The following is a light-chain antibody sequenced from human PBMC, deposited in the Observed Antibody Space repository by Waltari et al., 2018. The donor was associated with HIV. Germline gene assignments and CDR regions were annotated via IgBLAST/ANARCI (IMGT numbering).Light chain of an antibody. Sequence: QSALTKPASVSGSPGQSITISCTGTSSDVGPCNNVSWYQQHPGKAPKLMIYAVSNRPSGVSNRFSVSKSGNTASLTISGLQAEDEADYYCSSYTNNSTLVFGGGTKLTVL. CDR2: AVS. CDR1: SSDVGPCNN. V-gene: IGLV2-14*01. CDR3: SSYTNNSTLV. J-gene: IGLJ2*01.